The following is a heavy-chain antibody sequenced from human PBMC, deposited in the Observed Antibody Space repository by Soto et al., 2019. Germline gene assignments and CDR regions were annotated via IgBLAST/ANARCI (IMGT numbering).Heavy chain of an antibody. CDR1: SGSISSSNW. D-gene: IGHD2-15*01. CDR2: IYHSGST. J-gene: IGHJ5*02. CDR3: ASRVVVVAATPGGNWFDP. Sequence: SETLSLTCAVSSGSISSSNWWSWVRQPPGKGLEWIGEIYHSGSTNYNPSLKSRVTISVDKSKNQFSLKLSSVTAADTAVYYCASRVVVVAATPGGNWFDPWGQGTLVTVSS. V-gene: IGHV4-4*02.